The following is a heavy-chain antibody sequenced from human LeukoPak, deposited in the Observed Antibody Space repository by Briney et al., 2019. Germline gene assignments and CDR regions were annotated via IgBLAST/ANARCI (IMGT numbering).Heavy chain of an antibody. J-gene: IGHJ4*02. V-gene: IGHV3-7*01. CDR1: GFTFNTFW. CDR2: IDEDGSEK. Sequence: GGSLRLSCSASGFTFNTFWMSWVRQAPGKGLEWVANIDEDGSEKYYVESVKGRFTISRDNAKNTLYLQMNSLRAEDTAVYYCARAGFIAAAGQDYWGQGTLVTVSS. D-gene: IGHD6-13*01. CDR3: ARAGFIAAAGQDY.